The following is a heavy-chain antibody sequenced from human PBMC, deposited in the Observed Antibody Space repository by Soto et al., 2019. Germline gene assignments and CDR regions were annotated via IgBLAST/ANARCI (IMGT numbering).Heavy chain of an antibody. V-gene: IGHV3-43*02. CDR3: AKGSGRDYYDSSGYYYYYGMDV. CDR1: GFTFDDYA. J-gene: IGHJ6*02. CDR2: ISGDGGST. Sequence: GGSLRLSCAASGFTFDDYAMHWVRQAPGKGLEWVSLISGDGGSTNYADSVKGRFTISRDNSKNSLYLQMNSLRTEDTALYYCAKGSGRDYYDSSGYYYYYGMDVWGQGTTVTVSS. D-gene: IGHD3-22*01.